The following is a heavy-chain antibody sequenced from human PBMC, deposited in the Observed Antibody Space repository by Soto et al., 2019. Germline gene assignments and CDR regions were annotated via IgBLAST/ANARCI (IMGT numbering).Heavy chain of an antibody. CDR2: INIDGTTT. CDR1: GFAFSTKW. V-gene: IGHV3-74*01. Sequence: EVQLVESGGGLVQPGGSLRLSCAASGFAFSTKWMHWVRQGPGKGLVWVSRINIDGTTTNYADSVKGRFTISRDNAKNMLYLQMDSLRAADTAVYYCARIPYSDTDPCPWGQGTLVTVSS. J-gene: IGHJ5*02. D-gene: IGHD1-26*01. CDR3: ARIPYSDTDPCP.